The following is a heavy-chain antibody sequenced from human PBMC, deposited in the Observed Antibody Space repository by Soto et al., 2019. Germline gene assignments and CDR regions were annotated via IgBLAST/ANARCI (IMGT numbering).Heavy chain of an antibody. CDR2: ISGSGGRT. CDR3: AKGTGIVVVPTAMS. D-gene: IGHD2-2*01. V-gene: IGHV3-23*01. CDR1: GFTFSNYA. J-gene: IGHJ5*02. Sequence: EVQLLESGGDLVQPGGSLRLSCAASGFTFSNYAMSWVRQAPGKGLEWVSGISGSGGRTYYADSVKGRFTISRDNSKNTLYLQMNSLRAEDTAVYYCAKGTGIVVVPTAMSWGQGTLVTVSS.